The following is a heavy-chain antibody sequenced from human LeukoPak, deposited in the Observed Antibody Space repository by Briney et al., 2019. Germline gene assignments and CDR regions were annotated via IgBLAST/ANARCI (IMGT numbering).Heavy chain of an antibody. CDR3: ARVVGIDYGMDV. Sequence: SSQTLSLTCTVSGGSISSGDYYWSWIRQPPGKGLEWIGYIYYSGSTYYNPSLKSRVTISVDTSKNQFSLKLSSVTAADTAVYYCARVVGIDYGMDVWGQGTTVTVSS. CDR2: IYYSGST. J-gene: IGHJ6*02. CDR1: GGSISSGDYY. V-gene: IGHV4-30-4*01. D-gene: IGHD2-15*01.